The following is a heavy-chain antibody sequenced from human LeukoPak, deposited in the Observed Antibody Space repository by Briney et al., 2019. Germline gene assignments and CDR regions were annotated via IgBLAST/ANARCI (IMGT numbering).Heavy chain of an antibody. CDR3: ASLSGYEHFFDY. V-gene: IGHV1-46*01. CDR1: GYTFTSYY. CDR2: INPSGGST. Sequence: ASVKVSCKASGYTFTSYYMHWVRQAPGQGLEWMGIINPSGGSTCYAQKFQGRVTMTRDTSTSTVYMELSSLRSEDTAVYYCASLSGYEHFFDYWGQGTLVTVSS. D-gene: IGHD5-12*01. J-gene: IGHJ4*02.